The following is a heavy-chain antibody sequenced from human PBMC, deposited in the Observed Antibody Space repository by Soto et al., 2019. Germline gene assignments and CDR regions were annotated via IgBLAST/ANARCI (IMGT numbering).Heavy chain of an antibody. J-gene: IGHJ5*02. V-gene: IGHV4-34*01. CDR1: GGSFSGYY. Sequence: SETLSLTCAVYGGSFSGYYWSWIRQPSGKGLEWIGEINHSGSTNYNPSLKSRVTISVDTSKNQFSLKLSSVTAADTAVYYCAREGITIFGVVRWFDPWSQGTLVTVSS. CDR3: AREGITIFGVVRWFDP. CDR2: INHSGST. D-gene: IGHD3-3*01.